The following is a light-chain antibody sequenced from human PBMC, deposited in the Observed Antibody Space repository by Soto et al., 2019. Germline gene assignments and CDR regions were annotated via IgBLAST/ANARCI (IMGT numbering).Light chain of an antibody. J-gene: IGKJ5*01. V-gene: IGKV3-20*01. Sequence: EIVLTQSPGPLSLSPGERATLSCRASQSDSNTYLAWYQQKPGQAPRLLIYAASSRATGIPDRFSGSGSGTDFTLTISRLEPEDFAVYYCQQYGSSPITFGQGTRLEIK. CDR2: AAS. CDR1: QSDSNTY. CDR3: QQYGSSPIT.